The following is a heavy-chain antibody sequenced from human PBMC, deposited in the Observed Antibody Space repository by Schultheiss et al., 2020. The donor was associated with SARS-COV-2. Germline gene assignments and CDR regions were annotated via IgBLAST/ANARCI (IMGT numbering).Heavy chain of an antibody. CDR2: IYSGGST. V-gene: IGHV3-53*01. CDR1: GFTVSSNY. J-gene: IGHJ4*02. Sequence: GGSLRLSCAASGFTVSSNYMSWVRQAPGKGLEWVSVIYSGGSTYYADSVKGRFTISRDNSKNTLYLQMNSLRAEDTAVYYCARNAARLITRAQFDYWGQGTLVTVSS. CDR3: ARNAARLITRAQFDY. D-gene: IGHD6-6*01.